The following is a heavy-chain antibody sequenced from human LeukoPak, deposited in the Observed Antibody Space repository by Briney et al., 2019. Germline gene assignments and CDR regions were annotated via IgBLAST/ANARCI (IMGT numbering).Heavy chain of an antibody. V-gene: IGHV3-23*01. CDR1: GFTFSSYA. J-gene: IGHJ4*02. Sequence: GGSLRLSCAASGFTFSSYAMSWVRQAPGKGLEWVSAISGSGGSTYYADSVKGRFTISRDNSKNTLYLQMNSLRAEDTAVYYCAKVGAIKPYSSGWYYYWGQGTLVTVSS. CDR3: AKVGAIKPYSSGWYYY. CDR2: ISGSGGST. D-gene: IGHD6-19*01.